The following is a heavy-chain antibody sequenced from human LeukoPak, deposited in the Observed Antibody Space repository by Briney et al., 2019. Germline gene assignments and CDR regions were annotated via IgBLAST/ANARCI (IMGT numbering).Heavy chain of an antibody. CDR2: ISSSGSTI. CDR3: ARVGGYENYYYYYYYMDV. CDR1: GFTFSSYE. J-gene: IGHJ6*03. V-gene: IGHV3-48*03. Sequence: GGSLRLSCAASGFTFSSYEMNWVRQAPGKGLEWVSYISSSGSTIYYADSVKGRFTISRDNAKNSLYLQMNSLRAEDTAVYYCARVGGYENYYYYYYYMDVWGKGPTVTISS. D-gene: IGHD5-12*01.